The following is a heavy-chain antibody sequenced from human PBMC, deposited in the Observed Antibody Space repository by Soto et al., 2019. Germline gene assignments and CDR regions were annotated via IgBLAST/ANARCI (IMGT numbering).Heavy chain of an antibody. D-gene: IGHD3-22*01. V-gene: IGHV3-74*01. CDR3: ASLRGLDYDSSGYYRG. Sequence: AGGSLRLSCAASGFTFSSYWMHWVRQAPGKGLVWVSRINSDGSSTSYADSVKGRFTISRDNAKNTLYLQMNSLRAEDTAVYYCASLRGLDYDSSGYYRGWGQGTLVTVSS. CDR2: INSDGSST. CDR1: GFTFSSYW. J-gene: IGHJ4*02.